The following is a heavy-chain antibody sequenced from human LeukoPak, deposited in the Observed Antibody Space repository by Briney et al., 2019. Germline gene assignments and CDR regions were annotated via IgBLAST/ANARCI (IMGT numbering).Heavy chain of an antibody. CDR2: ISSSGSTI. Sequence: GGSLRLSCAASGFTFSDYYMSWIRQAPGNGLEWVSYISSSGSTIYYADSVKGRFTISRDNAKNSLYLQMNSLRAEDTAVYYCARAIYDFWSGYPDEGWFDPWGQGTLVTVSS. CDR3: ARAIYDFWSGYPDEGWFDP. D-gene: IGHD3-3*01. CDR1: GFTFSDYY. J-gene: IGHJ5*02. V-gene: IGHV3-11*01.